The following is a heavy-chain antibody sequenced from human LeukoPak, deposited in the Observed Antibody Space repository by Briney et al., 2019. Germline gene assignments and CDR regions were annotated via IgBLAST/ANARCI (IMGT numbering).Heavy chain of an antibody. D-gene: IGHD6-13*01. CDR3: ARAGAIVAAPIDY. V-gene: IGHV3-11*01. J-gene: IGHJ4*02. CDR1: EFTFSDYY. Sequence: GGSLRLSCAASEFTFSDYYMSWIRQAPGKGLEWVSYIRSSGRTTYYADSVKGRFTISRDNAKNSLCLQMNSLRAEDTAVYYCARAGAIVAAPIDYWGQGTLVTVSS. CDR2: IRSSGRTT.